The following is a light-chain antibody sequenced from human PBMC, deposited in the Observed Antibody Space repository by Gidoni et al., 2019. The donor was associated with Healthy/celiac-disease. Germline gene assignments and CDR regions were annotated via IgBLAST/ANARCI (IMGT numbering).Light chain of an antibody. V-gene: IGKV3-15*01. Sequence: EIVMTQSPATLSVSPGERATLSCRASHRVSSNLAWYQQKPGQAPRLLIYGASTRATGIPARFSGSGSGTEFTLTISSLQSEDFAVYYCQQYNNWPPWTFXQXTKVEIK. CDR1: HRVSSN. J-gene: IGKJ1*01. CDR3: QQYNNWPPWT. CDR2: GAS.